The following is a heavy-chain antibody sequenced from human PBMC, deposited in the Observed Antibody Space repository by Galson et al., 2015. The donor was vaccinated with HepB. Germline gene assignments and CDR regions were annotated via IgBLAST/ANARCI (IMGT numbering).Heavy chain of an antibody. J-gene: IGHJ4*02. CDR3: ARDSYCGGDCYHAY. D-gene: IGHD2-21*02. CDR1: GGTFSSYA. Sequence: SVKVSCKASGGTFSSYAISWVRQAPGQGLEWMGGIIPIFGTANYAQKFQGRVTITADESTSTAYTELSSLRSEDTAVYYCARDSYCGGDCYHAYWGQGTLVTVSS. CDR2: IIPIFGTA. V-gene: IGHV1-69*13.